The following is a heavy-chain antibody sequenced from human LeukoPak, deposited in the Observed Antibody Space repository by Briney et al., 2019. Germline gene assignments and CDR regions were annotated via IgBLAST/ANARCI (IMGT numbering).Heavy chain of an antibody. D-gene: IGHD3-22*01. CDR1: GGSISSYY. J-gene: IGHJ4*02. Sequence: SETLSLTCTVSGGSISSYYWSWIRQPPGKGLEWIGYIYYSGSTNYNPSLKSRVTISVDTSKNQFSLKLSSVTAADTAVYYCARGGYYDSSGYYSAVYFDYWGQGTLVTVSS. V-gene: IGHV4-59*01. CDR2: IYYSGST. CDR3: ARGGYYDSSGYYSAVYFDY.